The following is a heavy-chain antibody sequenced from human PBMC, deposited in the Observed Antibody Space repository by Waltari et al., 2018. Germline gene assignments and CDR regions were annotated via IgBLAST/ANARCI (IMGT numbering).Heavy chain of an antibody. CDR1: GFSFGGFA. CDR2: IRGSGATT. CDR3: AKAFRGYSGSYFDY. J-gene: IGHJ4*02. Sequence: EVQLLESGGGLAQPGGSLRLSCATSGFSFGGFAMNWVRQAPGKGVEWVSGIRGSGATTYYADSVRGRFTISRDNSRNTLSLEVNSLRAEDTAIYYCAKAFRGYSGSYFDYWGQGVPVTVSS. V-gene: IGHV3-23*01. D-gene: IGHD5-12*01.